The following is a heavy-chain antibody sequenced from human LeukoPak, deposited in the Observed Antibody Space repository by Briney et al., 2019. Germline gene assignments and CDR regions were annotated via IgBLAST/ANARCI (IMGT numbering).Heavy chain of an antibody. D-gene: IGHD3-10*01. J-gene: IGHJ4*02. Sequence: SETLSLTCTVSGGSISSYYWSWIRQPPGKGLEWIGYIYYSGSTNYNPSLKSRVTISVDTSKNQFPLKLSSVTAADTAVYYCARGSAGSGGCSDFDYWGQGTLVTVSS. CDR3: ARGSAGSGGCSDFDY. CDR1: GGSISSYY. V-gene: IGHV4-59*01. CDR2: IYYSGST.